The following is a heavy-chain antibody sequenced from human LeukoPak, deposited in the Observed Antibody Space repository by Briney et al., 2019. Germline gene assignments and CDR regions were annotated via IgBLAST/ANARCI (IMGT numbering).Heavy chain of an antibody. D-gene: IGHD3-9*01. CDR1: GFTFSSYG. CDR2: MRYDGSNR. Sequence: PGGSLRLSCAASGFTFSSYGMHWVRQAPGEGLEWVAFMRYDGSNRNYADSVKGRFTISRDNSKNTLYLQMNSLRAEDTAVYYCAKGVKVPLLRYFSYYMDVWGKGTTVTISS. V-gene: IGHV3-30*02. CDR3: AKGVKVPLLRYFSYYMDV. J-gene: IGHJ6*03.